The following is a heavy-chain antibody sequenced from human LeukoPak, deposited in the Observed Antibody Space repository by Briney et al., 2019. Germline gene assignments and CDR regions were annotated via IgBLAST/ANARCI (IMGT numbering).Heavy chain of an antibody. J-gene: IGHJ4*02. CDR1: DYSITTGYY. Sequence: SETLSLTCTVSDYSITTGYYWGWIRQPPGKGLEWIGEINHSGSTNYNPSLKSRVTISVDTSKNQFSLKLSSVTAADTAVYYCARGIAAAGTGGAAFDYWGQGTLVTVSS. D-gene: IGHD6-13*01. CDR2: INHSGST. CDR3: ARGIAAAGTGGAAFDY. V-gene: IGHV4-38-2*02.